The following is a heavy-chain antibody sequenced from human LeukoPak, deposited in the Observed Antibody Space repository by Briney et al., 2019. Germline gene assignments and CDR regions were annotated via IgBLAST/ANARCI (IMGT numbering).Heavy chain of an antibody. CDR1: GYTFTSNY. CDR3: ARDQEGFDY. Sequence: ASVKVSCKASGYTFTSNYIHWVRQAPGQGLEWMGMIYPRNGSTSYAQKFQGRVTVTRDTSTSTVHMELSGLRSEDTTVYYCARDQEGFDYWGQGTLVTVSS. CDR2: IYPRNGST. J-gene: IGHJ4*02. V-gene: IGHV1-46*01.